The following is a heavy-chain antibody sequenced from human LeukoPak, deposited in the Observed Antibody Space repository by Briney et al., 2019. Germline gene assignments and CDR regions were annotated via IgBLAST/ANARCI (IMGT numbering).Heavy chain of an antibody. Sequence: SETLSLTCTVSGGSISSYYWSWIRQPAGKGLEWIGRIYTSGSTNYNPSLKSRVTISVDTSKNQFSLNLRSVTAADTAVYYCARGLAKGAASGWFDPWGQGTLVTVSS. CDR2: IYTSGST. J-gene: IGHJ5*02. CDR3: ARGLAKGAASGWFDP. V-gene: IGHV4-4*07. CDR1: GGSISSYY. D-gene: IGHD6-13*01.